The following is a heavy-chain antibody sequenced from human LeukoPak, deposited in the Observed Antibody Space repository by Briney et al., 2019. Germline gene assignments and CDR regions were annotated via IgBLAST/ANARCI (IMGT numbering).Heavy chain of an antibody. Sequence: KPSGTLSLTCAVSGGSISSSNWWSWVRQPPGKGLEWIGEIYHSGSTNYNPSLKSRVTISVDKSKNQFSLKVSSVTAADTAVYYCTRSYYDSSGYYYFDYWGQGTLVTVSS. CDR3: TRSYYDSSGYYYFDY. D-gene: IGHD3-22*01. CDR2: IYHSGST. J-gene: IGHJ4*02. V-gene: IGHV4-4*02. CDR1: GGSISSSNW.